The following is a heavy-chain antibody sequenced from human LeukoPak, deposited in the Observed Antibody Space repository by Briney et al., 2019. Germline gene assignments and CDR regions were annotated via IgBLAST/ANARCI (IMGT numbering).Heavy chain of an antibody. CDR2: ISAYNGNT. Sequence: ASVKVSCKASGYTFNSYGISWVRQAPGQGLEWMGWISAYNGNTNYAQKFQGRVAMTTDTSTSTAYMELRSLRSDDTAVYYCAKDSSDTPFDYWGQGTQVTVSS. V-gene: IGHV1-18*01. J-gene: IGHJ4*02. D-gene: IGHD3-22*01. CDR3: AKDSSDTPFDY. CDR1: GYTFNSYG.